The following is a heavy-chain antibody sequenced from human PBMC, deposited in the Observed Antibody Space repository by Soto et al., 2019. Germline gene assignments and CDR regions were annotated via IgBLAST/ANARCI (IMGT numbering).Heavy chain of an antibody. CDR2: IIPILGIA. CDR1: GGTFSSYT. CDR3: ATTPYSGPRGDYFDY. Sequence: ASVKVSCKASGGTFSSYTISWVRQTPGQGLEWMGRIIPILGIANYAQKFQGRVTITADKSTSTAYMELSSLRSEDTAVYYCATTPYSGPRGDYFDYWGQGTLVTVSS. V-gene: IGHV1-69*02. J-gene: IGHJ4*02. D-gene: IGHD5-12*01.